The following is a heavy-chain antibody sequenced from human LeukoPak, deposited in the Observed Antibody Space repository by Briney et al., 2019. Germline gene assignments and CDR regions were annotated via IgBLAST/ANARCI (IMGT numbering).Heavy chain of an antibody. V-gene: IGHV4-38-2*01. J-gene: IGHJ6*04. CDR1: GYSISSGYC. D-gene: IGHD3-3*01. Sequence: SETLSLTCAVSGYSISSGYCWGWIRQPPGKGLEWIGSIYHSGSTYYNPSLKSRVTISVDTSKNQFSLKLSSVTAADTAVYYCTVGDVWGKGTTVTVSS. CDR2: IYHSGST. CDR3: TVGDV.